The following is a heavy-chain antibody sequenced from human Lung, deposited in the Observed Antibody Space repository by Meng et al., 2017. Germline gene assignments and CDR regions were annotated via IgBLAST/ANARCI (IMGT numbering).Heavy chain of an antibody. J-gene: IGHJ4*02. CDR1: GGSFSAYY. V-gene: IGHV4-34*01. Sequence: VELSEGGDGLLKPSVILSLTCLVSGGSFSAYYWSWIRQPTGKGLEWIGEINHSGSTNYNPSLENRATISVDTSQNNLSLKLSSVTAADSAVYYCARGPTTMAHDFDYWGQGTLVTVSS. CDR2: INHSGST. D-gene: IGHD4-11*01. CDR3: ARGPTTMAHDFDY.